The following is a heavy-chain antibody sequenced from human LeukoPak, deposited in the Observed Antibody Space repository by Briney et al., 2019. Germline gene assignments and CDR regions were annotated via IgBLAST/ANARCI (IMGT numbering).Heavy chain of an antibody. CDR3: ARGAAYYYYYMDV. D-gene: IGHD6-13*01. Sequence: SETLSLTCAVYGGSFSGYYWSWIRQPPGKGLEWIGEINHSGSTNYNPSLKSRVTISVDTSKNQFSLKLSSVTAADTAVYYCARGAAYYYYYMDVWGKGTTVTVSS. J-gene: IGHJ6*03. CDR1: GGSFSGYY. CDR2: INHSGST. V-gene: IGHV4-34*01.